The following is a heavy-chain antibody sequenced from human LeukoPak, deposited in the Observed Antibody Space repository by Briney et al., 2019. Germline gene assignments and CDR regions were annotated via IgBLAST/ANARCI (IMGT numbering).Heavy chain of an antibody. D-gene: IGHD5-12*01. CDR3: ARGDPSTDSGYGY. CDR1: GGTFSSYA. CDR2: IIPIFGTA. J-gene: IGHJ4*02. V-gene: IGHV1-69*06. Sequence: SVKVSCKASGGTFSSYAISWVRQAPGQGLEWRGGIIPIFGTANYAQKFQGRVTITADKSTSTAYMELSSLRSEDTAVYYCARGDPSTDSGYGYWGQGTLVAVSS.